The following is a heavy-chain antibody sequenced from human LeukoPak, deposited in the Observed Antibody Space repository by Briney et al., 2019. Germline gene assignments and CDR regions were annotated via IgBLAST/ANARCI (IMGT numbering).Heavy chain of an antibody. CDR2: IIPIFGTA. V-gene: IGHV1-69*06. CDR1: GGSFNSYA. Sequence: SVKVSCKASGGSFNSYAISWVRQAPGQGLEWMGRIIPIFGTANYAQKFQGRVTITADKSTNTAYMELSSLRSEDTAVYYCARSQPLAYFDLWGRGTLVTVSS. CDR3: ARSQPLAYFDL. J-gene: IGHJ2*01.